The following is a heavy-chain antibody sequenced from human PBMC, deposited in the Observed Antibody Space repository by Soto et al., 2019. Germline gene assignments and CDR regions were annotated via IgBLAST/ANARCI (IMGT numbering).Heavy chain of an antibody. Sequence: QVQLAQSGAEVKKPGASVKVSCKASGYTFTSYDINWVRQATGQGLEWMGWMNPNSGNTGYAQKFQGRVTMTRNTSISTAYMELSSLRSEDTAVYYCARGGRNPHDFWSGYSLYYWGQGTLVTVSS. J-gene: IGHJ4*02. CDR1: GYTFTSYD. CDR2: MNPNSGNT. CDR3: ARGGRNPHDFWSGYSLYY. V-gene: IGHV1-8*01. D-gene: IGHD3-3*01.